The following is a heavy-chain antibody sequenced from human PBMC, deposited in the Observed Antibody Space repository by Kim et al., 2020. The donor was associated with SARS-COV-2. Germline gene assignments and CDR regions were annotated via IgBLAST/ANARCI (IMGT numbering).Heavy chain of an antibody. J-gene: IGHJ4*02. D-gene: IGHD3-22*01. Sequence: QKFPDRVTITADKSTSTAYMELSSLRSEDTAVYYCARLPDYYDSSGSFDYWGQGTLVTVSS. V-gene: IGHV1-69*02. CDR3: ARLPDYYDSSGSFDY.